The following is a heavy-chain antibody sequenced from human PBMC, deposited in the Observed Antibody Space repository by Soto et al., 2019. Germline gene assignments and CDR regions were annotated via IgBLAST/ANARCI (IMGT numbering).Heavy chain of an antibody. D-gene: IGHD6-19*01. Sequence: ASVKLYGRASGYTFPSWSMDWVRQAPGQGLEWMGWINTNTGNPTYAQGFTGRFVFSLDTSVSTAYLQICSLKAEDTAVYYCARSPDLAVAGPTSAIDYWGQGTLVTVSS. CDR2: INTNTGNP. CDR3: ARSPDLAVAGPTSAIDY. J-gene: IGHJ4*02. CDR1: GYTFPSWS. V-gene: IGHV7-4-1*01.